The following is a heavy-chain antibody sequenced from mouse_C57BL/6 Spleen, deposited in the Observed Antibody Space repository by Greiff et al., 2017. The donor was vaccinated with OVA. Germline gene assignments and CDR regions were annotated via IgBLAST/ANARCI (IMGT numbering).Heavy chain of an antibody. V-gene: IGHV1-82*01. Sequence: VQLKESGPELVKPGASVKISCKASGYAFSSSWMNWVKQRPGKGLEWIGRIYPGDGDTNYNGKFKGKATLTADKSSSTAYMQLSSLTSEDSAVYFCANYYGSSYGGFAYWGQGTLVTVSA. D-gene: IGHD1-1*01. CDR1: GYAFSSSW. CDR3: ANYYGSSYGGFAY. J-gene: IGHJ3*01. CDR2: IYPGDGDT.